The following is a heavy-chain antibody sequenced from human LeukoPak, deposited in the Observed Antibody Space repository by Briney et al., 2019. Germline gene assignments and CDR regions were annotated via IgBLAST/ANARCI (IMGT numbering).Heavy chain of an antibody. V-gene: IGHV3-48*04. CDR2: ISSSSSTI. CDR3: ARVLAPASDCSSTSCYRVTYYAFDI. CDR1: GFTFSSYS. D-gene: IGHD2-2*01. J-gene: IGHJ3*02. Sequence: GGSLRLSCAASGFTFSSYSMNWVRQAPGKGLEWVSYISSSSSTIYYADSVKGRFTISRDNAKNSLYLQMNSLRAEDTAVYYCARVLAPASDCSSTSCYRVTYYAFDIWGQGTMVTVSS.